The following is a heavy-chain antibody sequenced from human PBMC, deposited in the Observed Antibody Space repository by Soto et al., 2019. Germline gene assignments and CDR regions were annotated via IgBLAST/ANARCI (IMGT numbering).Heavy chain of an antibody. CDR2: IYYSGST. J-gene: IGHJ4*02. Sequence: SDTLSITCTFSGFSISSSIYYWGWIRPPPGKWLEWIGSIYYSGSTYYNPSLKSRVTISVDTSKNQFSLKLSSVTAADTAVYYCARQTPIFGVVITYYFDYWGQGTLVTVSS. CDR3: ARQTPIFGVVITYYFDY. V-gene: IGHV4-39*01. D-gene: IGHD3-3*01. CDR1: GFSISSSIYY.